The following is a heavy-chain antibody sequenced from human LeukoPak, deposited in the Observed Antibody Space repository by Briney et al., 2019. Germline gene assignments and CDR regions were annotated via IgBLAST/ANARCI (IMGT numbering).Heavy chain of an antibody. J-gene: IGHJ4*02. CDR2: INWNGGST. V-gene: IGHV3-20*04. CDR1: GFTFDVYG. Sequence: PGGSLRLSCAASGFTFDVYGMSWVRQAPGKGLEWVSGINWNGGSTGYADSVKGRFTISRDNAKNSLYLQMNSLRAEGTALYYCARAIGWYSYFDYCGQGTLVTVSA. CDR3: ARAIGWYSYFDY. D-gene: IGHD6-19*01.